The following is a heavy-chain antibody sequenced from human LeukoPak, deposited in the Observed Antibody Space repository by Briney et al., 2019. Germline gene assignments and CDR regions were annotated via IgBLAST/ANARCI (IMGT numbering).Heavy chain of an antibody. CDR2: IYTSGST. CDR3: ARDAGYSYGYYFDY. CDR1: GGSISSGSYY. V-gene: IGHV4-61*02. D-gene: IGHD5-18*01. J-gene: IGHJ4*02. Sequence: MPSETLSLTCTVSGGSISSGSYYWSWIRQPAGKGLEWIGRIYTSGSTNYNPSLKSRVTISVDTSKNQFSLKLSSVTAADTAVYYCARDAGYSYGYYFDYWGQGTLVTVSS.